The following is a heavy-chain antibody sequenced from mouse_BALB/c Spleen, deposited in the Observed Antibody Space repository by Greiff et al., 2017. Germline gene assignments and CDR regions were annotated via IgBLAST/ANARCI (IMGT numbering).Heavy chain of an antibody. Sequence: EVKLVESGGGLVQPGGSLKLSCAASGFTFSSYGMSWVRQTPDKRLELVATINSNGGSTYYPDSVKGRFTISRDNAKNTLYLQMSSLKSEDTAMYYCASFAYWGQGTLVTVSA. V-gene: IGHV5-6-3*01. CDR1: GFTFSSYG. J-gene: IGHJ3*01. CDR3: ASFAY. CDR2: INSNGGST.